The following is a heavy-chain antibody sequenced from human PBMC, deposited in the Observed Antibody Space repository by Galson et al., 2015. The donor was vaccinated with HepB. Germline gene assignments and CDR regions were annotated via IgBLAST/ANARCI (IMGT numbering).Heavy chain of an antibody. J-gene: IGHJ4*02. CDR2: ISSDGRST. V-gene: IGHV3-23*01. CDR3: ARSGPYYSEY. CDR1: GFTFSSYA. Sequence: SLRLSCAASGFTFSSYAMAWVRQTAGKGLECVSSISSDGRSTYSTDSVKGRFTISRDNSKNTLYLQMNSLRAEDTAVYYCARSGPYYSEYWGQGTLVTVSS.